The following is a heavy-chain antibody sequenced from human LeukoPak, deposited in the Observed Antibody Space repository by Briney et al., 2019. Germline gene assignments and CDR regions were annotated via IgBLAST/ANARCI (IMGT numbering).Heavy chain of an antibody. CDR2: ISSSSSYI. CDR1: GFTFSSYS. V-gene: IGHV3-21*01. J-gene: IGHJ4*02. D-gene: IGHD3-9*01. Sequence: KSGGSLRLSCAASGFTFSSYSMNWVRQAPGKELEWVSSISSSSSYIYYADSVKGRFTISRDNAKNSLYLQMNSLRAEDTAVYYCASGLDLRYFDWSPSGLGYWGQGTLVTVSS. CDR3: ASGLDLRYFDWSPSGLGY.